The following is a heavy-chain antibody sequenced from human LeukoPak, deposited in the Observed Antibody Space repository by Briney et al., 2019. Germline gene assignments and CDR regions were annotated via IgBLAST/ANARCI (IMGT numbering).Heavy chain of an antibody. J-gene: IGHJ4*02. V-gene: IGHV1-18*01. D-gene: IGHD6-13*01. CDR1: GYTFTSYG. CDR2: ISAYNGNT. Sequence: ASVKVSCKASGYTFTSYGISWVRQAPGQGLEWMGWISAYNGNTNYAQKLQGRVTMTTDTSTSTAYMELRSLRSDDTAVYYCARDRFKAAARRPPLVDWGQGTLVTVSS. CDR3: ARDRFKAAARRPPLVD.